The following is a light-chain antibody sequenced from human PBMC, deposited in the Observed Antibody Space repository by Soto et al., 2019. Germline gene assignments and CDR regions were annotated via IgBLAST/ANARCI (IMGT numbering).Light chain of an antibody. Sequence: IVLTQSPATLSLSPVERATLSCRSSQSVSSSYLAWYQQKPGQAPRLLIYGASSRATGIPDRFSGSGSGTDFTLTISRLEPEDFAVYYCQQYGSSPWTFGQGTKVDIK. CDR2: GAS. V-gene: IGKV3-20*01. CDR3: QQYGSSPWT. J-gene: IGKJ1*01. CDR1: QSVSSSY.